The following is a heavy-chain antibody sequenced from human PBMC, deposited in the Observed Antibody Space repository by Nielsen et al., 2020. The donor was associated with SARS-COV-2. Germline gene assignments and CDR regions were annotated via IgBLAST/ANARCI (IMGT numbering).Heavy chain of an antibody. CDR1: GFTFSNAW. CDR2: IKGKTDGGTT. Sequence: GESLKISCAASGFTFSNAWMSWVRQAPGKGLEWVGRIKGKTDGGTTDYAAPVKARFTISRDDSKNTLYLQMNSLKTEDTAVYYCTTDPYYDSSGYIDYWGQGTLVTVSS. CDR3: TTDPYYDSSGYIDY. V-gene: IGHV3-15*01. D-gene: IGHD3-22*01. J-gene: IGHJ4*02.